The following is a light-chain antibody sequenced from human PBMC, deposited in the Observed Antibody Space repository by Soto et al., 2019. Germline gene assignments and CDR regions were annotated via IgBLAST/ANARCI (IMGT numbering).Light chain of an antibody. V-gene: IGKV3-20*01. CDR2: GAS. Sequence: EIVLTQSPGTLSLSPGERATLSCRASQSVSSSYLAWYQQKPGQAPRLLIYGASSRATGIPDRFSGSGSGTDFTLTISRLEPEDFEVYYCQQYGNLYTFGQGTKLEIK. CDR3: QQYGNLYT. CDR1: QSVSSSY. J-gene: IGKJ2*01.